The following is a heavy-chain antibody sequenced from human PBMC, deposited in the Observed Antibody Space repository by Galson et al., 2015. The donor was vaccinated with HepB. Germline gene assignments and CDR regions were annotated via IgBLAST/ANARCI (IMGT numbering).Heavy chain of an antibody. CDR2: ISAYNGNT. J-gene: IGHJ4*02. Sequence: SVKVSCKASGYTFTSYGISWVRQAPGQGLEWTGWISAYNGNTNYAQKLQGRVTMTTDTSTSTAYMELRSLRSDDTAVYYCARSRPPYSSGWYYFDYWGQGTLVTVSS. D-gene: IGHD6-19*01. CDR3: ARSRPPYSSGWYYFDY. V-gene: IGHV1-18*01. CDR1: GYTFTSYG.